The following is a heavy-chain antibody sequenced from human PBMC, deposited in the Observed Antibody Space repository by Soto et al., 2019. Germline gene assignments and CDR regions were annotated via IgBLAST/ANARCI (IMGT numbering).Heavy chain of an antibody. D-gene: IGHD3-3*01. CDR2: IIPIFGTA. V-gene: IGHV1-69*01. Sequence: QVQLVQSGAEVKKPGSSAKVSCKASGGTFSSYAISWVRQAPGQGLEWMGGIIPIFGTANYAQKFQGRVTITADESTSTAYMELSSLRSEDTAVYYCARDSAFWSGYYVSYYYYGMDVWGQGTTVTVSS. J-gene: IGHJ6*02. CDR1: GGTFSSYA. CDR3: ARDSAFWSGYYVSYYYYGMDV.